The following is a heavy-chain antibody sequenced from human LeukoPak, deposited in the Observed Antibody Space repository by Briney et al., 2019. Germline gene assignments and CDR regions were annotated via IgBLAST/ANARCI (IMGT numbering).Heavy chain of an antibody. CDR1: GGSISSGSYY. J-gene: IGHJ5*02. V-gene: IGHV4-61*02. D-gene: IGHD2-2*01. Sequence: TSETLSLTCTVAGGSISSGSYYWSWIRQPAGKGLEWIGRIDTSGSTNYNPSLKRRVTISVDTSKTQSSLKLSSVTAADTAVYYCARDRAVLGYCSSTSCYAGLNWIDPWGQGTLVTVSS. CDR3: ARDRAVLGYCSSTSCYAGLNWIDP. CDR2: IDTSGST.